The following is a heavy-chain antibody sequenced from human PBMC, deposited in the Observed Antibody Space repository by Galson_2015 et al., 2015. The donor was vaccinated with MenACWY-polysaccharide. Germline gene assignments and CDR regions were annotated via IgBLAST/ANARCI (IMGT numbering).Heavy chain of an antibody. CDR3: ARSLNPRYYDSSGQSAFDI. V-gene: IGHV1-2*02. CDR2: INPNSGGA. Sequence: SVKVSCKASGYTFTDYYMHWVRQAPGQGLEWMGWINPNSGGANFAQKFQGRVTMTRDTSINTAYMDLSSLRSDDTAVYYCARSLNPRYYDSSGQSAFDISGQGTMVTVSS. D-gene: IGHD3-22*01. CDR1: GYTFTDYY. J-gene: IGHJ3*02.